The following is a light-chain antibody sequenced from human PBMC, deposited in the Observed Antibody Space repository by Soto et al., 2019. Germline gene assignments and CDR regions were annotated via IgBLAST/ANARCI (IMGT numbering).Light chain of an antibody. CDR2: EGT. CDR1: SSNIGSYGL. Sequence: QSALTQPASVFGSPGQSITISCTGSSSNIGSYGLVSWYQHHPGKAPKLMIYEGTKRPSGVSNRFSGSRSGNTASLTISGLQAEDEADYYCCSYTHSSTVFGGGTKLTVL. V-gene: IGLV2-23*01. CDR3: CSYTHSSTV. J-gene: IGLJ3*02.